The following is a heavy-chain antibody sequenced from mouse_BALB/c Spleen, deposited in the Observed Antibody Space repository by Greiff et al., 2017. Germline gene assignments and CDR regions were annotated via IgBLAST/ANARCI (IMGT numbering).Heavy chain of an antibody. J-gene: IGHJ1*01. CDR2: ISTYYGDA. V-gene: IGHV1S137*01. CDR3: ARDYEGGDV. D-gene: IGHD1-1*01. CDR1: GYTFTDYA. Sequence: QVQLQQSGAELVRPGVSVKISCKGSGYTFTDYAMHWVKQSHAKSLEWIGVISTYYGDASYNQKFKGKATMTVDKSSSTAYMELARLTSEDSAIYYCARDYEGGDVWGAGTTVTVSA.